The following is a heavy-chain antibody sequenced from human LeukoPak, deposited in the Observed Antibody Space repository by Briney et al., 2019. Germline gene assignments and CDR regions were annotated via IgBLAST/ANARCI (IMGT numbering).Heavy chain of an antibody. CDR3: ARGPLGLVTPYY. CDR1: GFTFSSYS. J-gene: IGHJ4*02. V-gene: IGHV3-21*01. D-gene: IGHD3-16*01. Sequence: GGSLRLSRAASGFTFSSYSMNWVRQAPGKGLEWVSSISSSSSYKYYADSVKGRFTISRDNAKNSLYLQMNSLRAEDTAVYYCARGPLGLVTPYYWGQGTLVTVSS. CDR2: ISSSSSYK.